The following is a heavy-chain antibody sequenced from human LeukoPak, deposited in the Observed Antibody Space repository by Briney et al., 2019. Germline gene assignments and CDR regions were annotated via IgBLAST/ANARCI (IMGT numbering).Heavy chain of an antibody. Sequence: SETLSLTCTVSGGSISSYYWSWIRQPAGKGLEWIGRIYTSGSTNYNPSLKSRVTMSVDTSKNQFSLKLSSVTAADTAVYYCARDRTFSYCSGGSCYSDYFDYWGQGTLVTVSS. D-gene: IGHD2-15*01. CDR3: ARDRTFSYCSGGSCYSDYFDY. V-gene: IGHV4-4*07. CDR1: GGSISSYY. J-gene: IGHJ4*02. CDR2: IYTSGST.